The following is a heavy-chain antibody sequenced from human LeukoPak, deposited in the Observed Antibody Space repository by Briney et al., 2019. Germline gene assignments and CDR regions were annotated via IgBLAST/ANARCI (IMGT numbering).Heavy chain of an antibody. Sequence: GGSLRLSCAASGFTFSSYEMNWVRQAPGKGLEWISYISSSGSIIYYADSVKGRFTISRDNAKNSLYLQMNSLRAEDTAVYYCASGKRWLQTPLDYWGQGTLVTVSS. CDR2: ISSSGSII. CDR1: GFTFSSYE. J-gene: IGHJ4*02. CDR3: ASGKRWLQTPLDY. V-gene: IGHV3-48*03. D-gene: IGHD5-24*01.